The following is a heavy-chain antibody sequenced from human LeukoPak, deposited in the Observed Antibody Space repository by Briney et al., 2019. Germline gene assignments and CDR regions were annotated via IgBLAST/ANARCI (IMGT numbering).Heavy chain of an antibody. D-gene: IGHD6-19*01. CDR3: ALLAVASDFDY. CDR2: ISSGASTM. V-gene: IGHV3-48*03. J-gene: IGHJ4*02. CDR1: GFMFRSFE. Sequence: GGSLRLSCAASGFMFRSFEMYWVRQATGKGLEWVAYISSGASTMYYADSVKGRFTISRDDAKNSLFLQMNSLRAEDTAIYYCALLAVASDFDYWGQGTLVTVYS.